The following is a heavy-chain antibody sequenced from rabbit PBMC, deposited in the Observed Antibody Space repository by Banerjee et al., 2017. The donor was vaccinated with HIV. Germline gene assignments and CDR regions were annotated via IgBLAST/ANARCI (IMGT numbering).Heavy chain of an antibody. CDR3: ARDLAGAIGWNFNL. CDR1: GFSFSSGYY. CDR2: ISSGGGTT. J-gene: IGHJ4*01. V-gene: IGHV1S45*01. D-gene: IGHD4-1*01. Sequence: QEQLVESGGGLVQPEGSLTLTCTASGFSFSSGYYMCWVRQAPGKGLEWIGCISSGGGTTYYASWAKGRFTISKTSSTTVTLQMTSLTAADTATYFCARDLAGAIGWNFNLWGQGTLVTVS.